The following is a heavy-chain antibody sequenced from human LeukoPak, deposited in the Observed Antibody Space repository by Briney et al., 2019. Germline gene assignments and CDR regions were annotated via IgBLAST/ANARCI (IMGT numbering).Heavy chain of an antibody. D-gene: IGHD2-21*01. CDR2: MYYSGST. CDR3: ARSLTGARSYCGGDCYFDY. Sequence: PSETLSLTCSVSGGSISSSSYYWGWIRQSPGKGLEWIASMYYSGSTYYNPSLKSRVTISVDTSKNQFSLKVSSVTAADTAVYYCARSLTGARSYCGGDCYFDYWGQGTLVTVSS. J-gene: IGHJ4*02. V-gene: IGHV4-39*01. CDR1: GGSISSSSYY.